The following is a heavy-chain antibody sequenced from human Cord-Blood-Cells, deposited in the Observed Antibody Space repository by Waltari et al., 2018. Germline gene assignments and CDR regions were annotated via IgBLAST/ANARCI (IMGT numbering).Heavy chain of an antibody. D-gene: IGHD1-26*01. Sequence: QVQLVESGGGVVQPGRSLRLSCAASGFTFSSYAMHWVRQAPGKGLEWVAVISYDGSNKYYADSVKGRFTISRDNSKNTLYLQMNSLRAEDTAVYYCARVLLGAVGATYYYYYGMDVWGQGTTVTVPS. CDR1: GFTFSSYA. CDR2: ISYDGSNK. CDR3: ARVLLGAVGATYYYYYGMDV. J-gene: IGHJ6*02. V-gene: IGHV3-30-3*01.